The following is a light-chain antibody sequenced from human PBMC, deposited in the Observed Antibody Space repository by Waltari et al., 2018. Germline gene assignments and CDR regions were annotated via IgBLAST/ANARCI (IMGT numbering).Light chain of an antibody. V-gene: IGLV3-25*03. Sequence: SYELTQPPSVSVSTGQTARVTCSGASLPKQYAYWYQQKPGQAPLLVIYKDSERPSGIPERFSGSSSGTTVTLTISGVKAEDEADYYCQSADSSGTYWLFGGGTTLTVL. CDR1: SLPKQY. CDR3: QSADSSGTYWL. J-gene: IGLJ3*02. CDR2: KDS.